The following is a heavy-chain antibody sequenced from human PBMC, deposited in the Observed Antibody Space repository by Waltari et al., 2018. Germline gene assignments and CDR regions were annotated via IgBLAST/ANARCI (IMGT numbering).Heavy chain of an antibody. CDR1: GFTFSSYG. D-gene: IGHD3-3*01. V-gene: IGHV3-48*04. Sequence: VQLVESGGGVVQPGGSLRLSCVASGFTFSSYGMHWVRQAPGKGLEWVSYISSSSTIYYADSVKGRFTISRDNAKNSLYLQMNSLRAEDTAVYYCARGTYYDFWSGRYNWFDPWGQGTLVTVSS. CDR2: ISSSSTI. CDR3: ARGTYYDFWSGRYNWFDP. J-gene: IGHJ5*02.